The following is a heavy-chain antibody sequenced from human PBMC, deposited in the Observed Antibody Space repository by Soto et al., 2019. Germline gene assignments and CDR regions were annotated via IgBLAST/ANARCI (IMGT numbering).Heavy chain of an antibody. CDR3: TSRNSSLSG. D-gene: IGHD6-13*01. J-gene: IGHJ4*02. CDR2: IRSKANSYAT. CDR1: GVTFSGSA. V-gene: IGHV3-73*01. Sequence: GGSLRLSCAASGVTFSGSAMHWVRQASGKGLEWVGRIRSKANSYATAYAASVKGRFTISRDDSKNTAYLQMNSLKTEDTAVYYCTSRNSSLSGWGQGTLVTVSS.